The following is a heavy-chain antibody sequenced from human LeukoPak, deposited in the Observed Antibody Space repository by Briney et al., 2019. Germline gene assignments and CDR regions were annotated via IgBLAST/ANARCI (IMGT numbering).Heavy chain of an antibody. V-gene: IGHV3-21*04. D-gene: IGHD3-10*01. CDR3: ARGPLLWFGELCPFDY. CDR1: GFTFSGYS. CDR2: ISSSSSYI. Sequence: GGSLRLSCVAAGFTFSGYSMNWVRQAPGKGLEWVSSISSSSSYIYYADSVKGRFTISIDNAKNSLYLQMNSLRAEDTAVYYCARGPLLWFGELCPFDYWGQGTLVTVSS. J-gene: IGHJ4*02.